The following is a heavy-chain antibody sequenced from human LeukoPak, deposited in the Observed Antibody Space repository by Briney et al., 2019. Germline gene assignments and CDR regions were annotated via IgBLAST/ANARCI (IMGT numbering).Heavy chain of an antibody. D-gene: IGHD4/OR15-4a*01. J-gene: IGHJ6*02. CDR2: ISSSSRYI. V-gene: IGHV3-21*01. CDR3: ERRHVGALDGMDV. Sequence: GGSLRLSCAASGFTFSSYSINWVRQAPGKGLEWVSSISSSSRYIYYADSVKGRFTISRDNAKNSLYLQMNSLRAEDTAVYYCERRHVGALDGMDVWGQGTTVTVSS. CDR1: GFTFSSYS.